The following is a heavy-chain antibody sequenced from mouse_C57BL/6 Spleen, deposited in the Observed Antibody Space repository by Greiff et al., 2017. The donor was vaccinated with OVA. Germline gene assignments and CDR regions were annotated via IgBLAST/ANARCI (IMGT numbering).Heavy chain of an antibody. CDR3: ARSVYDYAWFAY. D-gene: IGHD2-4*01. Sequence: VQLQQSGAELARPGASVKMSCKASGYTFTSYTMHWVKQRPGQGLEWIGYINPSSGYTKYNQKFKDKATLTADKSSSTAYMQLSSLTSDDSAVYYCARSVYDYAWFAYWGQGTLVTVSA. CDR1: GYTFTSYT. CDR2: INPSSGYT. J-gene: IGHJ3*01. V-gene: IGHV1-4*01.